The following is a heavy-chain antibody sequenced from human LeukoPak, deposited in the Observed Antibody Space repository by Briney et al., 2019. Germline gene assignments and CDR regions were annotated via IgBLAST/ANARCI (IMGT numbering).Heavy chain of an antibody. CDR3: TTSGGTTTRFVDY. V-gene: IGHV3-15*01. Sequence: GGSLRLSCAASGFTSSNAWMSWVRQAPGKGLEWVGRIISKADGGTADYAAPVKGRFTISRDDSKNTLYLQMNSLKTEDTAVYYCTTSGGTTTRFVDYWGQGTLVSVSS. CDR2: IISKADGGTA. D-gene: IGHD2/OR15-2a*01. J-gene: IGHJ4*02. CDR1: GFTSSNAW.